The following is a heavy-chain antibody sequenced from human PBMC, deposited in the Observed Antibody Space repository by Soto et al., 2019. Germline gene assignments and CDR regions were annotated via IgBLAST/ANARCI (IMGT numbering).Heavy chain of an antibody. D-gene: IGHD3-22*01. V-gene: IGHV3-23*01. Sequence: GGSLRLSCAASGFTFSSYAMSWVRQAPGKGLEWVSVISGSGGSTHYADSVKGRSTISRDNSKNTLYLQVNSLRAEDTAVYHCAKEADISGYHPDYWGQGTQVTVSS. CDR3: AKEADISGYHPDY. J-gene: IGHJ4*02. CDR1: GFTFSSYA. CDR2: ISGSGGST.